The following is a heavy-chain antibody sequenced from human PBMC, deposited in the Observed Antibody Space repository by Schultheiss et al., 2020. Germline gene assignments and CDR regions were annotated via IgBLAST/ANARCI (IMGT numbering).Heavy chain of an antibody. CDR3: ARSTSLGYCSGASCSPTSFQH. D-gene: IGHD2-15*01. V-gene: IGHV5-51*01. CDR2: IYPGDSDT. CDR1: GYSFTSYC. J-gene: IGHJ1*01. Sequence: GESLKISCKGSGYSFTSYCIGWVRQMPGKGLEWMGIIYPGDSDTRYSPSFQGQVTISADKSISTAYLQWSSLKASDTAMYYCARSTSLGYCSGASCSPTSFQHWGQGTLVTVSS.